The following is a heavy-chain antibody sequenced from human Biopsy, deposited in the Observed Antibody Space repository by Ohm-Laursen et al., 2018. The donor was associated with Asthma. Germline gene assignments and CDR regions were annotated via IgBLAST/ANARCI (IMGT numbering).Heavy chain of an antibody. V-gene: IGHV1-69*01. CDR1: GGTFDTYV. Sequence: SSVKVSCKSLGGTFDTYVIGWVRQAPGQGLEWMGGINSVFGTTTYPQKFQDRVTITADDSTSTVYMELSSLRSEDTAVCYCARKAGSCISRTCYSLDFWGQGTLVTVSS. J-gene: IGHJ4*02. D-gene: IGHD2-2*01. CDR2: INSVFGTT. CDR3: ARKAGSCISRTCYSLDF.